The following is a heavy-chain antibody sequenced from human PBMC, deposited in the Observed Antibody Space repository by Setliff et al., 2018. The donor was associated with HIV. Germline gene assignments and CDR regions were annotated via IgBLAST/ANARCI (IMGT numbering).Heavy chain of an antibody. CDR2: IYSSGTT. D-gene: IGHD2-15*01. Sequence: PSETLSLTCAVSGGSISNYYWTWIRQSAGKGLEWIGRIYSSGTTNYNPSHKSRVAVSLDTSKNQFSLKLRSVTAADTSMYYCARQRADCSGGSCYGYWGQGTLVTVSS. CDR3: ARQRADCSGGSCYGY. V-gene: IGHV4-4*07. J-gene: IGHJ4*01. CDR1: GGSISNYY.